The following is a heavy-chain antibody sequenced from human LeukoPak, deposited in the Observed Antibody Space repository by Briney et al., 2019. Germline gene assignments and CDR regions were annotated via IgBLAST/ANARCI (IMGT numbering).Heavy chain of an antibody. Sequence: SVKVSCKASGGTFSSYAISWVRQAPGQGLEWMGGIIPIFGTANYAQKFQGRVTITADESTSTAYMELSSLRSEDTAVYYCASSITGTTKLDAFDIWGQGTMVTVSS. CDR3: ASSITGTTKLDAFDI. CDR2: IIPIFGTA. CDR1: GGTFSSYA. J-gene: IGHJ3*02. D-gene: IGHD1-20*01. V-gene: IGHV1-69*13.